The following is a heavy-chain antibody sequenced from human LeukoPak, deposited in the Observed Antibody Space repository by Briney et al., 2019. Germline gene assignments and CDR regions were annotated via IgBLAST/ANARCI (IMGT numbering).Heavy chain of an antibody. D-gene: IGHD5-18*01. V-gene: IGHV3-21*01. CDR1: GFTFSSYS. J-gene: IGHJ5*02. Sequence: GGSLRLPCAASGFTFSSYSMNWVRQAPGKGLEWVSSISSSSSYIYYADSVKGRFTISRDNAKNSLYLQMNSLRAEDTAVYYCARDRPGYSYGPSFDPWGQGTLVTVSS. CDR2: ISSSSSYI. CDR3: ARDRPGYSYGPSFDP.